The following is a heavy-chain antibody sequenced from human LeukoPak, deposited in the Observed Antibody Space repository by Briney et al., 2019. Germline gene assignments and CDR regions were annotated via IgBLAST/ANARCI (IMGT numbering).Heavy chain of an antibody. CDR1: GGSISSGGYY. D-gene: IGHD2-8*02. J-gene: IGHJ5*02. Sequence: PSQTLSLTCTVSGGSISSGGYYWSWIRQPPGKGLEWIGYIYHSGSTYYNPSLKSRVTISVDRSKNQFSLKLSSVTAADTAVYYCASTVREEDWFDPWGQGTLVTVSS. CDR3: ASTVREEDWFDP. CDR2: IYHSGST. V-gene: IGHV4-30-2*01.